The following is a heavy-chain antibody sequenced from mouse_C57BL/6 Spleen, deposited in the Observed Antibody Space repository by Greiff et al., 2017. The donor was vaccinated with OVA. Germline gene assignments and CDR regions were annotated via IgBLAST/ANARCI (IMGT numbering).Heavy chain of an antibody. V-gene: IGHV1-11*01. Sequence: VQLQQSGAELVSPGASVTLSCKASGYTFTDRIMHWVKKRPGQGLEWIGRIYPVSGATNYNQKFMGKATFSVDRSSSTVYMVLNGLTSDDPAVYYCGRGYAMDYWGQGTSVTVSS. J-gene: IGHJ4*01. CDR1: GYTFTDRI. CDR3: GRGYAMDY. CDR2: IYPVSGAT.